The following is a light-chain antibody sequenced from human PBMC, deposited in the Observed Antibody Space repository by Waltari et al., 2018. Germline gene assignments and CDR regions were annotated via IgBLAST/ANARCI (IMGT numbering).Light chain of an antibody. J-gene: IGLJ1*01. CDR1: PRDGGRYTH. Sequence: QSALTQPRAVPGSPGQSVTISCTGHPRDGGRYTHLSWYQQHPGKAPTLMIYDVSKRPSGVPDRFSGSKSGNTASLTISGLQAEDEADYYCCSYAGSYTYVFGTGTKVTVL. CDR2: DVS. V-gene: IGLV2-11*01. CDR3: CSYAGSYTYV.